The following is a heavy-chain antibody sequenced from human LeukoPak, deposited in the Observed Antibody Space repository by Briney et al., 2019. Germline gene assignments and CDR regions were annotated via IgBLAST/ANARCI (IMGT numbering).Heavy chain of an antibody. CDR2: IYPDDSDT. Sequence: GESLKISCKGSGYSFTSYWIGWVRQMPGKGLEWMGIIYPDDSDTRYSPSFQGQVPISADKSISTAYLQWSSLKASDTAMYYCARQTAEYYFDYWGQGTLVTVSS. V-gene: IGHV5-51*01. CDR1: GYSFTSYW. J-gene: IGHJ4*02. CDR3: ARQTAEYYFDY.